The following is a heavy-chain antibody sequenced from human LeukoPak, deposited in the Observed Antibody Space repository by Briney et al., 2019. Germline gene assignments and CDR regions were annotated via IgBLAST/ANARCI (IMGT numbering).Heavy chain of an antibody. V-gene: IGHV3-23*01. CDR1: GFTFSSYG. Sequence: PGRSLRLSCAASGFTFSSYGMHWVRQAPGKGLEWLSVISGSGGSTYYADSVKGRFTISRDNSKNTLHLQMNSLRAEDTAVYYCAKVRGGYTYGPFDYWGQGTLATVSS. CDR2: ISGSGGST. D-gene: IGHD5-18*01. J-gene: IGHJ4*02. CDR3: AKVRGGYTYGPFDY.